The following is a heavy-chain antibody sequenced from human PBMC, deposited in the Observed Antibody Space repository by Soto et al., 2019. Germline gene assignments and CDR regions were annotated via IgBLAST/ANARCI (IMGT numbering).Heavy chain of an antibody. CDR1: GFSFISYA. J-gene: IGHJ4*02. CDR3: NLFSSDFDY. Sequence: EVHLLESGGGLVQPGGSLRLSCAASGFSFISYAMSWVRQAPGKGLEWVSGISDSGDRTFYADSVKGRFTISRDNSKNTLHLQMSTLRAEDTAVYYCNLFSSDFDYWGQGTLVTVSS. D-gene: IGHD6-19*01. V-gene: IGHV3-23*01. CDR2: ISDSGDRT.